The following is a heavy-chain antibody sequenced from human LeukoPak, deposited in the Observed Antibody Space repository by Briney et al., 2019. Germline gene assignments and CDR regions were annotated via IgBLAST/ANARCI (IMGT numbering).Heavy chain of an antibody. D-gene: IGHD4-17*01. CDR1: GGSISSYY. J-gene: IGHJ5*02. V-gene: IGHV4-59*01. CDR3: ARNNYGDYPIGFSWFDP. CDR2: TYYSGST. Sequence: SETLSLTCTVSGGSISSYYWSWIRQPPGKGLECIGYTYYSGSTNYNPSLKSRVTISVDTSKNQFSLKVRSVTAADTAVYYCARNNYGDYPIGFSWFDPWGQGTLVTVSS.